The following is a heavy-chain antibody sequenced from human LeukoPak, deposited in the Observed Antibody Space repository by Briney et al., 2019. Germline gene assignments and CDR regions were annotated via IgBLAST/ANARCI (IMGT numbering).Heavy chain of an antibody. D-gene: IGHD2-2*01. CDR1: GYTFTSYD. CDR3: ARGLRYCSSTSCSYYMDV. Sequence: ASVKVSCKASGYTFTSYDTNWVRQATGQGLEWMGWMNPNSGNTGYAQKFQGRVTMTRNTSISTAYMELSSLRSEDTAVYYCARGLRYCSSTSCSYYMDVWGKGTTVTISS. CDR2: MNPNSGNT. V-gene: IGHV1-8*01. J-gene: IGHJ6*03.